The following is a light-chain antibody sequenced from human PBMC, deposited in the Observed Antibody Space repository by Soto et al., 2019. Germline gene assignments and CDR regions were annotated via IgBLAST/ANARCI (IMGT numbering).Light chain of an antibody. CDR2: DVS. J-gene: IGKJ1*01. CDR3: QQRSSRPRT. Sequence: EIVLTQSPATLSLSPGERATLSCRASQSVSSYLAWYQQKPGQAPRLLMYDVSNRATGIPASFSGSGSGTDFTLTITSIEPEAFAVYYCQQRSSRPRTFGQGTKLEIK. CDR1: QSVSSY. V-gene: IGKV3-11*01.